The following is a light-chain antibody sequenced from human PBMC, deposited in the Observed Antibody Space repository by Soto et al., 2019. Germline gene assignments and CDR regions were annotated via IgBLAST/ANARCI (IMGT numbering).Light chain of an antibody. V-gene: IGKV3-20*01. Sequence: EIILTQSPGILALSPGDGATLSCRASQTVNRNYLAWYHQRPGQPPRLLIYGVSNRASGVPDRFSGDGSGTEFTLTIGRLDPDDFGVYYCQQYIDSPRTFGQGTRVEVK. CDR1: QTVNRNY. CDR2: GVS. CDR3: QQYIDSPRT. J-gene: IGKJ1*01.